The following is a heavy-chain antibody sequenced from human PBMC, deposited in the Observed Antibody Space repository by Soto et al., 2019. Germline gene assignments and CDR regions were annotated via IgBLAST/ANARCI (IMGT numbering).Heavy chain of an antibody. CDR3: ARDNNPNLADF. CDR1: GYTFTGHY. CDR2: INPNSGVT. J-gene: IGHJ4*02. Sequence: GASVKVSCKASGYTFTGHYVHWVRQAPGQGLEWMGCINPNSGVTNSAQDFQDRVTMTIDTSITTAYMELRRLTSDDTAVYFCARDNNPNLADFCGQGPLVTVYS. D-gene: IGHD1-20*01. V-gene: IGHV1-2*02.